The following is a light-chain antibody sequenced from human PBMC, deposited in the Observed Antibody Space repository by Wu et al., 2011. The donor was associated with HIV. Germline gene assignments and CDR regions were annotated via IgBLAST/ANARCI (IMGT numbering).Light chain of an antibody. CDR2: DAS. CDR3: QQRTSWPLT. J-gene: IGKJ5*01. Sequence: EIVLTQSPATLSLSPGERATLSCRAGQSVSSNYLAWYHQKPGQAPRLLIYDASNRATGIPARFTGSGSGTDFTLTISSLEPDDFAVYYCQQRTSWPLTFGQGTRLEI. CDR1: QSVSSNY. V-gene: IGKV3-11*01.